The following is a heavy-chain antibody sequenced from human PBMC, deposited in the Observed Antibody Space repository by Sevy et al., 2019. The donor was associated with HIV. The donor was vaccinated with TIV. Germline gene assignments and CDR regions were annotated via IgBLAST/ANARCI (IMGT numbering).Heavy chain of an antibody. CDR1: GDSVSSNSAA. CDR2: TYYRSKWFN. V-gene: IGHV6-1*01. D-gene: IGHD3-10*01. CDR3: ARDGRTYYYGSGGSNWFDP. J-gene: IGHJ5*02. Sequence: SQTLSLTCAISGDSVSSNSAAWNWIRQSPSRCVEWLGMTYYRSKWFNEYAVSVKSRRTINRATSKNQLSLQLNSVTPEDTAVYYCARDGRTYYYGSGGSNWFDPWGQGTLVTVSS.